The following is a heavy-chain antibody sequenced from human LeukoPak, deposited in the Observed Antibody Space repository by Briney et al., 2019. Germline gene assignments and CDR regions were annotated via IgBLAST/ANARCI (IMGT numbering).Heavy chain of an antibody. CDR1: GGSISSSSYY. CDR2: IYYSGST. D-gene: IGHD4-11*01. V-gene: IGHV4-39*01. J-gene: IGHJ5*02. CDR3: ARARHEIPPSRYGNLEFDP. Sequence: SETLSLTCTVSGGSISSSSYYWGWIRQPPGKGLEWIGSIYYSGSTYYNPSLKSRVTISVDTSKNQFSLKLSSVTAADTAVYYCARARHEIPPSRYGNLEFDPWGQGTLVTVSS.